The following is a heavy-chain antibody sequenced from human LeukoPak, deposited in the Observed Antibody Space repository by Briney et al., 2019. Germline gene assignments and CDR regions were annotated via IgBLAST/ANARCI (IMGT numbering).Heavy chain of an antibody. Sequence: SETLSLTCAVYGGSFSGYYWSWIRQPPEKGLEWIGEINHSGSTNYNPSLKSRVTISVDTSKNQFSLKLSSVTAADTAVYYCARGRRVVPAASFRFPWLHDPWGQGTLVTVSS. CDR1: GGSFSGYY. D-gene: IGHD2-2*01. V-gene: IGHV4-34*01. CDR3: ARGRRVVPAASFRFPWLHDP. J-gene: IGHJ5*02. CDR2: INHSGST.